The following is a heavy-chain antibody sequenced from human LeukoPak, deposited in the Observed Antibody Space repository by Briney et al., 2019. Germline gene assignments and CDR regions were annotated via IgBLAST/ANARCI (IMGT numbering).Heavy chain of an antibody. V-gene: IGHV4-59*01. CDR3: ARHVAVAVAGTDYYYMDV. Sequence: PSETLSLTCSVSGGSISSYYWIWIRQPPGKGLEWIGYIYYSGRTSYNPSLKSRFTISVDTSKNQFSLRLSSVTAADTAVYYCARHVAVAVAGTDYYYMDVWGKGTTVTISS. J-gene: IGHJ6*03. D-gene: IGHD6-19*01. CDR2: IYYSGRT. CDR1: GGSISSYY.